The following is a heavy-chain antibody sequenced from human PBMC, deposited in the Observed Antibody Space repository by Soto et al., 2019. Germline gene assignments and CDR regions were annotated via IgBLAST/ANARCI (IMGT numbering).Heavy chain of an antibody. V-gene: IGHV1-2*04. CDR3: ARDRYYDILTGYRPYYYYYMDV. J-gene: IGHJ6*03. Sequence: GASVKVSCKASGYTFTGYYMHWVRQAPGQGLEWMGWINPNSGGTNYAQKFQGWVTMTTDTSTSTAYMELRSLRSDDTAVYYCARDRYYDILTGYRPYYYYYMDVWGKGTTVTVSS. D-gene: IGHD3-9*01. CDR2: INPNSGGT. CDR1: GYTFTGYY.